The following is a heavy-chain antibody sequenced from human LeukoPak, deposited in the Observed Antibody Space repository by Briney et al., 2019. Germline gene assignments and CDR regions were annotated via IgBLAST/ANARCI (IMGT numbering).Heavy chain of an antibody. V-gene: IGHV3-23*01. CDR3: AKVRLSYDFWSGYEAPFDY. Sequence: PGGSLRLSCAASGFTFVNYVMTWVRQAPGKGLEWVSSISGSDGTTFYADSVKGRFTISRDNSKNTLYLQTNSLRSEDTAVYYCAKVRLSYDFWSGYEAPFDYWGQGTLATVSS. CDR2: ISGSDGTT. J-gene: IGHJ4*02. CDR1: GFTFVNYV. D-gene: IGHD3-3*01.